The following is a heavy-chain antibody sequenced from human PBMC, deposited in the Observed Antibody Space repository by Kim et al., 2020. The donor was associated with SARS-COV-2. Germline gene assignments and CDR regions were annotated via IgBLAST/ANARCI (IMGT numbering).Heavy chain of an antibody. CDR3: ARVNRDRRITMSYFDY. CDR2: INPSGGST. D-gene: IGHD3-10*02. Sequence: ASVKVSCKASGYTFTSYYMHWVRQAPGQGLEWMGIINPSGGSTSYAQKFQGRVTMTRDTSTSTVYMELSSLRSEDTAVYYCARVNRDRRITMSYFDYWGQGTLVTVSS. CDR1: GYTFTSYY. J-gene: IGHJ4*02. V-gene: IGHV1-46*01.